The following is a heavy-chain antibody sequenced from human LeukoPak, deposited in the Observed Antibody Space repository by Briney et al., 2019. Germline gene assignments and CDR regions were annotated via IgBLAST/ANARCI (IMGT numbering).Heavy chain of an antibody. J-gene: IGHJ4*02. V-gene: IGHV4-30-4*01. Sequence: SQTLSLTCTVSGASIRSGDYYWSWIRQPPGKGLEWIGYIYDSGSTNYNPSLKSRATISVDTSKNQFSLKLSSVTAADTAVYYCARNLGGSSWVFDYWGQGTLVTVSS. CDR1: GASIRSGDYY. CDR2: IYDSGST. D-gene: IGHD6-13*01. CDR3: ARNLGGSSWVFDY.